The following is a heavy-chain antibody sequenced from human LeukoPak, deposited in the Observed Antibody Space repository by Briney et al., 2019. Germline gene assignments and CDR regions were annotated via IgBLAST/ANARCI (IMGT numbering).Heavy chain of an antibody. D-gene: IGHD2-2*01. CDR2: IYYSGRT. CDR3: ARLRVPAASFGP. CDR1: GGSISSYY. Sequence: SETVSLTCTVCGGSISSYYWRWIRQPPGKGLEWIGYIYYSGRTKYNPSLKSRVTISVDTSKKQFSLKLSSVTAADTAVYYCARLRVPAASFGPWGQGTLVTVSS. V-gene: IGHV4-59*08. J-gene: IGHJ5*02.